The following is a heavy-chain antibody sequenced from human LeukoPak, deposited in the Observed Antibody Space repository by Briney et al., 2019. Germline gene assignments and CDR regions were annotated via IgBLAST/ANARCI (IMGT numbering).Heavy chain of an antibody. CDR1: GFTFSSYA. CDR3: ATYRRNSQYYFNY. J-gene: IGHJ4*02. Sequence: GRSLRLSCAASGFTFSSYAMHWVRQAPGKGLEWVAVISYDGSNKYYADSVKGRFTISRDNAKSSLNLQMDSLRAEDTAVYYCATYRRNSQYYFNYWGQGTLVIVSS. CDR2: ISYDGSNK. V-gene: IGHV3-30-3*01. D-gene: IGHD3-16*02.